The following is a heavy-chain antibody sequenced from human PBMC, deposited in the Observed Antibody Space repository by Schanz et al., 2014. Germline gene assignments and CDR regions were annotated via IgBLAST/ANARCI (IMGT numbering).Heavy chain of an antibody. CDR2: MNPNSGDT. CDR1: GYTFTNYD. CDR3: AREKSGSYYPDDY. D-gene: IGHD1-26*01. V-gene: IGHV1-8*01. J-gene: IGHJ4*02. Sequence: QVQLVQSGAEVKKPGASVKVSCKASGYTFTNYDINWVRQATGQGLEWMGWMNPNSGDTGYAQKFQGRVTMTRDTSTNTVYMELSSLRSEDTAVYYCAREKSGSYYPDDYWGQGTLVTVSS.